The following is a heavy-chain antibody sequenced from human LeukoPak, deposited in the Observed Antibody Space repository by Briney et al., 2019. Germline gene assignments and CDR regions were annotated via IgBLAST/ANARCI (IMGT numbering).Heavy chain of an antibody. Sequence: PGGSLRLSCAASGFTFSSYAMTSVRQAPGKGLERVSYISSSSSTIYDAASVKGRFTSSRDNAKNSLDLQMNILRHEDTALYYCARGSWVSHFDYWGQGTLDTVSS. V-gene: IGHV3-48*02. J-gene: IGHJ4*02. CDR1: GFTFSSYA. CDR3: ARGSWVSHFDY. D-gene: IGHD3-10*01. CDR2: ISSSSSTI.